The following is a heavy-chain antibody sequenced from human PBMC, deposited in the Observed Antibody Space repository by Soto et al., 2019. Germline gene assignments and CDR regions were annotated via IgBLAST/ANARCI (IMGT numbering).Heavy chain of an antibody. CDR1: GGSFSSYY. V-gene: IGHV4-34*01. CDR3: ARGVPGYCSGGSCYPHFDY. CDR2: INHSGST. J-gene: IGHJ4*02. Sequence: SETLSLTCAVYGGSFSSYYWSWIRQPPGKGLEWIGEINHSGSTNYNPALKSRVTISVDTSKNQFSLKLSSVTAGDTAVYYCARGVPGYCSGGSCYPHFDYWGQGTLVTVSS. D-gene: IGHD2-15*01.